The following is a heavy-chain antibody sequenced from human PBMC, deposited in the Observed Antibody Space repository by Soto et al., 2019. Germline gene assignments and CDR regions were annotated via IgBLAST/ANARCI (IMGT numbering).Heavy chain of an antibody. Sequence: QVQLRQWGAGLLKPSETLSLTCAVFGGSFSDYYWTWIRQPPGKGLEWIGEINHSGTTSYNPSLMSRPTMSVDTSNNQFSLKLSSVTAADTAVYYCARKPIYHFFAGYYSVDYWGQGTLVTVSS. J-gene: IGHJ4*02. D-gene: IGHD3-9*01. CDR1: GGSFSDYY. V-gene: IGHV4-34*01. CDR2: INHSGTT. CDR3: ARKPIYHFFAGYYSVDY.